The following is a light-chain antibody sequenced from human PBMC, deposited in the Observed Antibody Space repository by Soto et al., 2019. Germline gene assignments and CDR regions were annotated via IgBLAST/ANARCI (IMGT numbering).Light chain of an antibody. V-gene: IGKV4-1*01. CDR1: QSILYSSNNKNH. J-gene: IGKJ1*01. Sequence: DIVMTHSPYSLSVSLGERATINCKSSQSILYSSNNKNHLAWYQQKAGQPPKLLIYWSSTRESGVPDRFSGSGSGTDFTLTISSLQAEDVAVYYCQQYYTTPWTFGQGTKVDIK. CDR3: QQYYTTPWT. CDR2: WSS.